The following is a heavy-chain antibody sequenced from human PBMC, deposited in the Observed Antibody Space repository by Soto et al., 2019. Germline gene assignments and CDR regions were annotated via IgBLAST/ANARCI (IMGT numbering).Heavy chain of an antibody. CDR2: ASPDGTST. V-gene: IGHV3-74*01. CDR3: TRHGSGDYFLFDP. J-gene: IGHJ5*02. CDR1: GFTFSRYW. Sequence: GGSLRLSCAASGFTFSRYWMHWVRQAPGKGLEWVSRASPDGTSTSYADSVKGRFTISRDNAKNTLFMQMNSLRAEDTAVYYCTRHGSGDYFLFDPWGQGTLVTVSS. D-gene: IGHD3-10*01.